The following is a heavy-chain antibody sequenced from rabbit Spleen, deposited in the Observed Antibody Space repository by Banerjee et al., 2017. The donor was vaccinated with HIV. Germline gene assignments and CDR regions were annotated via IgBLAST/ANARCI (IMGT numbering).Heavy chain of an antibody. CDR1: GFTISSTYW. V-gene: IGHV1S40*01. D-gene: IGHD1-1*01. J-gene: IGHJ6*01. Sequence: QSLEESGGGLVKPGASLTLTCKASGFTISSTYWICWVRQAPGKGLEWIACIDDVDGSTYYASWAKGRFTISKTSSTTVTLQMTSLTAADTATYFCARDTSSSFSTYGMDLWGPGTLVTVS. CDR3: ARDTSSSFSTYGMDL. CDR2: IDDVDGST.